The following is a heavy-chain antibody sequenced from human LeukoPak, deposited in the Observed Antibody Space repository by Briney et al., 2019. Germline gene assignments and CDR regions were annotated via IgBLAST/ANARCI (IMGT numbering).Heavy chain of an antibody. J-gene: IGHJ4*02. Sequence: PGGSLRLSCAASGFTFSSYGMHWVRQAPGKGLEWVAVISYDGSNKYYADSVKGRFTISRDNSKNTLYLQMNSLRAEDTAVYYCARDPGSGWPGFDYWGQGTLVTVSS. V-gene: IGHV3-30*03. CDR2: ISYDGSNK. CDR3: ARDPGSGWPGFDY. CDR1: GFTFSSYG. D-gene: IGHD6-19*01.